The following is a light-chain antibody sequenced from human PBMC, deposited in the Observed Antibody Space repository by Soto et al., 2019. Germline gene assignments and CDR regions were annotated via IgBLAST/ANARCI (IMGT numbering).Light chain of an antibody. CDR2: GAS. Sequence: EIVMTQSPATLSVSPGERATLSCWASQSVSNRYLAWYQQKPGQAPRLLIHGASTRAPGFPARFSGSGSGTDFTLTISSLQSEDFAVYYCQQYNNWPWTFGQGTKVDIK. J-gene: IGKJ1*01. CDR3: QQYNNWPWT. V-gene: IGKV3-15*01. CDR1: QSVSNRY.